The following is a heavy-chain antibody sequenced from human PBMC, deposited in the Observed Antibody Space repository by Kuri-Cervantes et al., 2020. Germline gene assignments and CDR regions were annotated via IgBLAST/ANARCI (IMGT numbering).Heavy chain of an antibody. CDR1: GFTFSSYG. V-gene: IGHV3-33*01. CDR2: IWYDGSNK. J-gene: IGHJ4*02. D-gene: IGHD3-22*01. Sequence: GESLKISCAASGFTFSSYGMHWVRQAPGKGLEWVAVIWYDGSNKYYADSVKGRFTISRDNSKNSLYLQMNSLRDEDTAVYYCARDRPYYYDSSGYWDYWGQGTLVTVSS. CDR3: ARDRPYYYDSSGYWDY.